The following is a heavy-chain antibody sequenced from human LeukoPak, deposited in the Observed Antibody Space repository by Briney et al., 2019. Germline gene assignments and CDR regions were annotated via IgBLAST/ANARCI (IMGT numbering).Heavy chain of an antibody. J-gene: IGHJ5*02. V-gene: IGHV4-4*09. CDR1: GASISSYY. CDR3: ARRGGQQLADWFDP. Sequence: SETLSLTCTVSGASISSYYWSWIRQPPGKGLEWIGYIYTSGSTNYNPSLKSRVTISVDTSKNQFSLKLSSVTAADTAVYYCARRGGQQLADWFDPWGQGTLVTVSS. D-gene: IGHD6-13*01. CDR2: IYTSGST.